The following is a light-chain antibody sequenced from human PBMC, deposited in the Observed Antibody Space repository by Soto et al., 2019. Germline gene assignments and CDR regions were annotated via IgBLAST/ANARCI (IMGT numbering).Light chain of an antibody. Sequence: QSALTQPASVSGSPGQSITIPCTGTSSDVGGYNYVSWYQQHPGKAPKLMIYDVSNRPSGVSNRFSGPKSGNTASLTISGLQAEDEADYYCSSYRSSSTYVVFGGGTQLTVL. CDR2: DVS. J-gene: IGLJ2*01. CDR1: SSDVGGYNY. V-gene: IGLV2-14*01. CDR3: SSYRSSSTYVV.